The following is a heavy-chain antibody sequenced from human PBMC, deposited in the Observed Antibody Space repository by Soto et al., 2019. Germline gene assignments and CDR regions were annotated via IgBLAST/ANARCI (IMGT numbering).Heavy chain of an antibody. CDR1: GDSIXSYD. J-gene: IGHJ6*02. CDR2: IYYSGST. CDR3: AREGPTSIAAHLTDYYGMDV. V-gene: IGHV4-59*01. D-gene: IGHD6-6*01. Sequence: SETLSLTCAVCGDSIXSYDWSGIRQPPGKGLEWIGYIYYSGSTNYNPSLKSRVTISVDTSKNQFSLKLSSVTAADTAVYYCAREGPTSIAAHLTDYYGMDVWGQGTTATVS.